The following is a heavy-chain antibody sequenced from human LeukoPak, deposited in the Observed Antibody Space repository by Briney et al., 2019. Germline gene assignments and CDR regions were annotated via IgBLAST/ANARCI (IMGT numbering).Heavy chain of an antibody. J-gene: IGHJ6*02. Sequence: SVKVSCKASGFTFTSLPMQWFRQARGQPLEWKEWIVVGSGNTNYAQKFQERVTITRDMSTSTAYMELSSLRSEDTAVYYCAADGRNYYYYGMDVWGQGTTVTVSS. V-gene: IGHV1-58*02. CDR2: IVVGSGNT. CDR1: GFTFTSLP. CDR3: AADGRNYYYYGMDV.